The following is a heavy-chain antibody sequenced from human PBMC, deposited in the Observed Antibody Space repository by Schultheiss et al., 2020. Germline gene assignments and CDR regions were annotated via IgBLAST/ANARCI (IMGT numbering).Heavy chain of an antibody. Sequence: ASVKVSCKASGYTFTGYYMHWVRQAPGQGLEWMGWINPNSGGTNYAQKFQGWVTMTRDTSISTAYMELSRLTSDDTAVYYCARDGIVTTDFDAYDVWGQGTMVTVSS. CDR3: ARDGIVTTDFDAYDV. CDR1: GYTFTGYY. V-gene: IGHV1-2*04. J-gene: IGHJ3*01. CDR2: INPNSGGT. D-gene: IGHD4-11*01.